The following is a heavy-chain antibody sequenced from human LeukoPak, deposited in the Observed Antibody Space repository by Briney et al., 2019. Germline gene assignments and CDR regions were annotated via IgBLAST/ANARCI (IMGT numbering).Heavy chain of an antibody. CDR3: ARADDSSGYPNRVRY. Sequence: ASVKVSCKASGGTFSNYAISWVRQAPGQGLEWMGGIIPIFGTANYAQKFQGRVTITADKSTSTAYMELSSLRSEDTAVYYCARADDSSGYPNRVRYWGQGTLVTVSS. J-gene: IGHJ4*02. CDR2: IIPIFGTA. CDR1: GGTFSNYA. V-gene: IGHV1-69*06. D-gene: IGHD3-22*01.